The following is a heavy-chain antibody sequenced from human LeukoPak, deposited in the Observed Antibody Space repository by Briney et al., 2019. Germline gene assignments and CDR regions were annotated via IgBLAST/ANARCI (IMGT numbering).Heavy chain of an antibody. CDR1: GYTFTSYG. CDR3: ARDFHNPSYYYDGSGYFGPPID. J-gene: IGHJ4*02. V-gene: IGHV1-18*01. D-gene: IGHD3-22*01. Sequence: ASVKVSCKASGYTFTSYGISWVRQAPGQGLEWMGWISAYNGNTNYAQKLQGRVTMTTDTSTSTAYMVLSRLRSDDTAVYYCARDFHNPSYYYDGSGYFGPPIDWGQGTLVTVS. CDR2: ISAYNGNT.